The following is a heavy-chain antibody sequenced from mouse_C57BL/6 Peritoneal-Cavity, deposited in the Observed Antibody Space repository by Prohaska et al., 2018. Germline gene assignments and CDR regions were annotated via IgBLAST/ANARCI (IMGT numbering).Heavy chain of an antibody. V-gene: IGHV1-4*01. CDR2: INPSSGYT. CDR1: GYTFTSYT. J-gene: IGHJ2*01. CDR3: ARSDMTTVVADY. D-gene: IGHD1-1*01. Sequence: MSCKASGYTFTSYTMHWVKQRPGQGLEWIGYINPSSGYTKYNQKFKDKATLTADKSSSTVYMQLSSLTSEDSAVYYCARSDMTTVVADYWGRGTTLTVSS.